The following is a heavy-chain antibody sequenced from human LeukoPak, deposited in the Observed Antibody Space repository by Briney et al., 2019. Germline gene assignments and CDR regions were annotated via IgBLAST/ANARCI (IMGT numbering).Heavy chain of an antibody. V-gene: IGHV3-30*03. CDR1: GFTFSSYG. CDR3: ASQYYYDSSGADY. Sequence: GGSLRLSCATSGFTFSSYGMHWVRQAPGKGLEWVAVISYDGSNRFYADSVRGRFTISRDNSKNTLTLQMNSLRVEDTALYYCASQYYYDSSGADYWGQGTLVTVSS. D-gene: IGHD3-22*01. J-gene: IGHJ4*02. CDR2: ISYDGSNR.